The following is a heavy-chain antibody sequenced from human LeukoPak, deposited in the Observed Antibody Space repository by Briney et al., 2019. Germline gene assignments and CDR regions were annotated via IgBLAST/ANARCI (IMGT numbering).Heavy chain of an antibody. CDR3: AKDSSGWYYFDS. CDR2: IYSGGIT. CDR1: GFVSSNY. Sequence: GGSLRLSCTASGFVSSNYMSWVRQTPGKGLEWVSVIYSGGITYYADSVKGRFTVSRDNSKNTLYLQMNSLRAEDTAVYYCAKDSSGWYYFDSWGQGTLVTVSS. V-gene: IGHV3-66*01. D-gene: IGHD6-19*01. J-gene: IGHJ4*02.